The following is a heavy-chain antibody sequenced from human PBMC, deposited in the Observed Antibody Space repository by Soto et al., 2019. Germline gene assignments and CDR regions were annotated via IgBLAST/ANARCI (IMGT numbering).Heavy chain of an antibody. V-gene: IGHV4-34*01. J-gene: IGHJ4*02. CDR3: ARNGGDCSSTSCYFIDY. D-gene: IGHD2-2*01. CDR2: INHSGST. Sequence: SETLSLTCAVYGGSFSGYYWSWIRQPPGKGLEWIGEINHSGSTNYNPSLKSRVTISVDTSKNQFSLKLSSVTAADTAVYYCARNGGDCSSTSCYFIDYWGQGTLVTVSS. CDR1: GGSFSGYY.